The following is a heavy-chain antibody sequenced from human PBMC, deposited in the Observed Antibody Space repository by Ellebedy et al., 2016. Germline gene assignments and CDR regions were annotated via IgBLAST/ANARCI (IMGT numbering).Heavy chain of an antibody. J-gene: IGHJ5*02. D-gene: IGHD2-15*01. CDR1: GGSFSGYY. CDR3: ARGRGYCSGGSCRGFDP. CDR2: INHSGST. V-gene: IGHV4-34*01. Sequence: SETLSLXXAVYGGSFSGYYWSWIRQPPGKGLEWIGEINHSGSTNYNPSLKSRVTISVDTSKNQFSLKLSSVTAADTAVYYCARGRGYCSGGSCRGFDPWGQGTLVTVSS.